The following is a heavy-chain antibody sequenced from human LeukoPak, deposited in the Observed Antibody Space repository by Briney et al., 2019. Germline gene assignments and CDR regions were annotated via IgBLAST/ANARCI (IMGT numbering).Heavy chain of an antibody. J-gene: IGHJ6*02. CDR3: AREVVMFPDYYYYGMDV. D-gene: IGHD3-9*01. Sequence: GGSLRLSCAASGFPFGDYYMTWIRQAPGKGLEWISYISRSGDNLYYADSVEGRFTISRDNAKNSLFLQMNSLRADDTAVYYCAREVVMFPDYYYYGMDVWGQGTTVTVSS. CDR1: GFPFGDYY. CDR2: ISRSGDNL. V-gene: IGHV3-11*01.